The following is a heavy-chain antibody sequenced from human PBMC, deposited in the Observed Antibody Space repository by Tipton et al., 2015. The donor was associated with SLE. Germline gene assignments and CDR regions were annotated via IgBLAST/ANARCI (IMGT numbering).Heavy chain of an antibody. CDR3: ATTRNVALPAYD. CDR2: IKHDVSEK. CDR1: GFTSSNYW. V-gene: IGHV3-7*01. Sequence: SLRLSCVASGFTSSNYWMSWVRQAPGKGLEWVANIKHDVSEKYYVDSVKGRFTISRDNTQNSVFLHMNNLGAEDTAVYYCATTRNVALPAYDWGQGALVSVSS. D-gene: IGHD2-2*01. J-gene: IGHJ4*02.